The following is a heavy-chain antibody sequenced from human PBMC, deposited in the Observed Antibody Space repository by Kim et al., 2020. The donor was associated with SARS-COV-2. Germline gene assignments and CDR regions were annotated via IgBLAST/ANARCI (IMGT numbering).Heavy chain of an antibody. CDR2: IYYSGST. CDR3: AREGVTTVTKFDY. Sequence: SETLSLTCTVSGGSISSSSYYWGWIRQPPGKGLEWIGSIYYSGSTYYNPSLKSRVTISVDTSKNQFSLKLSSVTAADTAVYYCAREGVTTVTKFDYWGQGTLVTVSS. V-gene: IGHV4-39*02. CDR1: GGSISSSSYY. D-gene: IGHD4-17*01. J-gene: IGHJ4*02.